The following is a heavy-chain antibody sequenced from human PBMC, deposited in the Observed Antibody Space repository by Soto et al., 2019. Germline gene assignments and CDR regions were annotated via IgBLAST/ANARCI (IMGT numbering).Heavy chain of an antibody. CDR1: GGSISSGGYY. CDR2: IYYSGST. CDR3: ARDRRTVTTRWFDP. D-gene: IGHD4-4*01. Sequence: QVQLQESGPGLVKPSQTLSLTCTVSGGSISSGGYYWSWIRQHPGKGLEWIGYIYYSGSTYYNPSLKRRVTISVDTSKNQFALKLSSVTAADTAVYYCARDRRTVTTRWFDPWGQGTLVTVSS. J-gene: IGHJ5*02. V-gene: IGHV4-31*03.